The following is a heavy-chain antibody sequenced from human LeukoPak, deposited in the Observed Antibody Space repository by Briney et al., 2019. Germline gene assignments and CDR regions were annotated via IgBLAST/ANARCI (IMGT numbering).Heavy chain of an antibody. V-gene: IGHV4-34*12. CDR3: ARGLASGYPPIPFDY. CDR2: IIDTGST. D-gene: IGHD3-3*01. Sequence: PSETLSLTCAVYGGSFSGYYWTWLRQPPGKGLEWLGEIIDTGSTKYNSSLKSRVTISVDTSKNQFSLSLDSVTAADTAVYYCARGLASGYPPIPFDYWGQGTLVTVSS. J-gene: IGHJ4*02. CDR1: GGSFSGYY.